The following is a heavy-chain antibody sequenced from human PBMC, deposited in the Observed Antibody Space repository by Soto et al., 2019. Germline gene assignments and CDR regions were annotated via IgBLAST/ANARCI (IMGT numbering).Heavy chain of an antibody. CDR2: INHSGST. Sequence: QVQLQQWGAGLLKPSETLSLTCAVYGGSFSGYYWSWIRQPPGKGLEWIGEINHSGSTNYNPSLKSRVTISVDTSKNQFSLKLSSVTAADTAVYYCARALAAAAGTSGYYYYGMDVW. V-gene: IGHV4-34*01. D-gene: IGHD6-13*01. CDR3: ARALAAAAGTSGYYYYGMDV. J-gene: IGHJ6*01. CDR1: GGSFSGYY.